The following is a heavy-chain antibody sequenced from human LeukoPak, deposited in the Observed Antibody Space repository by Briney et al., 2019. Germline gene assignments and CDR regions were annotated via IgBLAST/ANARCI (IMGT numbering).Heavy chain of an antibody. CDR3: AKDPPWWDYYDSSSPAFDI. V-gene: IGHV1-46*01. CDR2: INPSGGST. D-gene: IGHD3-22*01. Sequence: ASVKVSCKASGYTFTCYYMHWVRQAPGQGLEWMGIINPSGGSTSYAQKFQGRVTMTRDTSTSTVYMELSSLRSEDTAVYYCAKDPPWWDYYDSSSPAFDIWGQGTMVTVSS. J-gene: IGHJ3*02. CDR1: GYTFTCYY.